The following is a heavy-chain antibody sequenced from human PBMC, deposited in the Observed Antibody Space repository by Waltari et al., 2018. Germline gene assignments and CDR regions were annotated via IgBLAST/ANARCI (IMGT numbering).Heavy chain of an antibody. V-gene: IGHV3-7*01. CDR3: SVSLNS. CDR2: IKHDGTES. J-gene: IGHJ5*01. CDR1: GFNFNNYW. Sequence: EVQLVESGGGLVQPGGSLRLSCAASGFNFNNYWMDWVRQAPGKGLEWVANIKHDGTESHYVGSVKGRFTVSRDNAHNLLYLQMDSLRVEDTAVYYCSVSLNSRGQGTLVTVSS.